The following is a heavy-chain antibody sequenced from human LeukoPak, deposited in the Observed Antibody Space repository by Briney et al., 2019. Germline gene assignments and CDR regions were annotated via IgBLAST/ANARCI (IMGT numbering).Heavy chain of an antibody. CDR2: ISGSGNTI. D-gene: IGHD6-13*01. CDR3: VQASVHSGTWLFHAY. J-gene: IGHJ4*02. V-gene: IGHV3-23*01. CDR1: GFTFSSYA. Sequence: GGSLRLSRAVSGFTFSSYAMNWVRQAPGKGLEWVSGISGSGNTIYYGDSVKGRFTISRDNSKNTLYLQMDSLRVDDTAVYYCVQASVHSGTWLFHAYWGQVTLVTVSS.